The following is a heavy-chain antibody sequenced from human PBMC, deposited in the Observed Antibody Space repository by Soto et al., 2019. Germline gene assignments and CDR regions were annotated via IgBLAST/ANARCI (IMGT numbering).Heavy chain of an antibody. CDR2: ISAYNGNT. D-gene: IGHD4-17*01. Sequence: ASVKVSCKASGYTFTSYGISWVRQAPGQGLEWMGWISAYNGNTNYAQKLQGRVTMTTDTSTSTAYMELRSLRSDDTAVYYCARTLSDYGDYVRFDYWGQGTLVTVS. J-gene: IGHJ4*02. CDR1: GYTFTSYG. V-gene: IGHV1-18*01. CDR3: ARTLSDYGDYVRFDY.